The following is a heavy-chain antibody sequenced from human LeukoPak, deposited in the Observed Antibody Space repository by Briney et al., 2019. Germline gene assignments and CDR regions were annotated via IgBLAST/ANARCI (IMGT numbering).Heavy chain of an antibody. D-gene: IGHD3-10*01. J-gene: IGHJ4*02. CDR1: GYTFISYA. CDR2: INAVSGNT. CDR3: ARGVRRGASTGVREYYFDY. V-gene: IGHV1-3*01. Sequence: ASVKVSCKASGYTFISYAMHWVRQAPGQRLEWMGWINAVSGNTKYSQKFQGRVTITRNTSISTAYMELSSLRSEDTAVYYCARGVRRGASTGVREYYFDYWGQGTLVTVSS.